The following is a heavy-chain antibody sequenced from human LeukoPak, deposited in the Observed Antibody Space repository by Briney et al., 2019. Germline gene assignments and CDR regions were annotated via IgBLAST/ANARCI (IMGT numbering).Heavy chain of an antibody. D-gene: IGHD2-8*01. V-gene: IGHV4-59*01. J-gene: IGHJ2*01. Sequence: SETLSLSCTVSGGSISNSYWNWIRQPPGKGLEWIGYISKTGSTNSNPSLKSRVTMSVDISKNQLSLRLSSVTAADTAVYYCARAPFEYCTNGICYDKSKYWYFDLWGRGTLVTVSS. CDR1: GGSISNSY. CDR3: ARAPFEYCTNGICYDKSKYWYFDL. CDR2: ISKTGST.